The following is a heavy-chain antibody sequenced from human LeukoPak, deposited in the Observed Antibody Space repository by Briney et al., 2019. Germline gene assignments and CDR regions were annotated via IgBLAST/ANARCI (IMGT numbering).Heavy chain of an antibody. CDR1: GDTVTGSY. Sequence: GASVKVSCEPSGDTVTGSYMRCVPDAPGQRLECRGWIKPNSGGTNYAQKFQGRVTITSDTSISTAYMELSRLRSDDPAVYYCARGSPVGWEQNYYYYGMDVWGQGTTVTVSS. J-gene: IGHJ6*02. CDR3: ARGSPVGWEQNYYYYGMDV. CDR2: IKPNSGGT. D-gene: IGHD1-26*01. V-gene: IGHV1-2*02.